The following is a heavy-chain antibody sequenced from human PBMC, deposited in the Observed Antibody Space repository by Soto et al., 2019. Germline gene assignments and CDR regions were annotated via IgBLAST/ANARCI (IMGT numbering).Heavy chain of an antibody. CDR3: ARDMSTVTPYAFDI. Sequence: GASVKVSCKASGYTFTSYGISWVRQAPGQGLEWMGWISAYNGNTNYAQKPQGRVAMTTDTSTSTAYMELRSLRSDDTAVYYCARDMSTVTPYAFDIWGQGTMVTVSS. J-gene: IGHJ3*02. D-gene: IGHD4-17*01. V-gene: IGHV1-18*01. CDR2: ISAYNGNT. CDR1: GYTFTSYG.